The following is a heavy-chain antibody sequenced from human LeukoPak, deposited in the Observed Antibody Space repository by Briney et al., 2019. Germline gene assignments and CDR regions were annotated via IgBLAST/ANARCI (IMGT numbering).Heavy chain of an antibody. CDR2: INPNSGGT. V-gene: IGHV1-2*02. D-gene: IGHD3-10*01. J-gene: IGHJ4*02. Sequence: ASVKVSCKASGYTFTGYYMHWVRQAPGQGLEWMGWINPNSGGTNYAQKFQGRVTMTRDTSISTAYMELSRLRSDDTAVYYCARQRITMVRGVKAGGITLEYWGQGTLVTVSS. CDR3: ARQRITMVRGVKAGGITLEY. CDR1: GYTFTGYY.